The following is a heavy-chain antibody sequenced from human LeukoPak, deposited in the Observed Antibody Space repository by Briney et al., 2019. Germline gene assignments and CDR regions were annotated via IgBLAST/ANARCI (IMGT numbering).Heavy chain of an antibody. J-gene: IGHJ4*02. CDR3: ALTGMLLRWGY. Sequence: SVKVSCKASGYTFTSYGISWVRQAPGQGLEWMGGIIPIFGTANYAQKFQGRVTITTDESTSTAYMELSSLRSEDTAVYYCALTGMLLRWGYWGQGTLVTVSS. CDR2: IIPIFGTA. CDR1: GYTFTSYG. V-gene: IGHV1-69*05. D-gene: IGHD2-8*01.